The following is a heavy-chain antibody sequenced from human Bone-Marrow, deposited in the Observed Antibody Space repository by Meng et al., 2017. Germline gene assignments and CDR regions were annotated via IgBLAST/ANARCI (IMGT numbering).Heavy chain of an antibody. D-gene: IGHD5-18*01. CDR3: ARDSRGNTYGYFDY. J-gene: IGHJ4*02. V-gene: IGHV4-38-2*02. CDR1: GYSISSGYY. Sequence: GSLRLSCTVSGYSISSGYYWGWIRQPPGKGLEWIGSIYHSGSTYYNPSLKSRVTISVDTSKNQFSLKLNSVTAADTAVYYCARDSRGNTYGYFDYWGQGTLVTVSS. CDR2: IYHSGST.